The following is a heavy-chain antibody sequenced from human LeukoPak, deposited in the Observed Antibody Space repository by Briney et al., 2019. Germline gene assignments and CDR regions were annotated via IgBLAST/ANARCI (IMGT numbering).Heavy chain of an antibody. Sequence: GGSLRLSCAVSGFTFSSYAMSWVRQAPGKGVEWVSSISGSGGSTYYADSVKGRFTISRDNSKNTLYLQMNSLRAEDTAVYYCAKGEYYYDSSGYSIGNWGQGTLVTASS. CDR3: AKGEYYYDSSGYSIGN. CDR2: ISGSGGST. D-gene: IGHD3-22*01. V-gene: IGHV3-23*01. J-gene: IGHJ4*02. CDR1: GFTFSSYA.